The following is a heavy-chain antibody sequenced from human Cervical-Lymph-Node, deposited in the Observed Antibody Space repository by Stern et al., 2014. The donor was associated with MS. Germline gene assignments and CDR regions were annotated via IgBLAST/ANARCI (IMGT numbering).Heavy chain of an antibody. J-gene: IGHJ4*02. CDR3: ARTSGIRYYFDY. D-gene: IGHD3-10*01. CDR2: IYHSGST. Sequence: VQLQESGPGLVKPSETLSLTCNVSGGSISTSGYYWAWIRQPPGKRLEWIGTIYHSGSTYYNPSLRSRVTVSVDTSKNQISLQLNSVTAADTALYYCARTSGIRYYFDYWGQGTLVTVSS. CDR1: GGSISTSGYY. V-gene: IGHV4-39*01.